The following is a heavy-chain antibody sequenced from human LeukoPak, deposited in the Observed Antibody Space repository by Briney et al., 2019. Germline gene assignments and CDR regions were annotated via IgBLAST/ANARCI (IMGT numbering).Heavy chain of an antibody. V-gene: IGHV1-69*05. CDR3: ASIQYDFWSGYQYYFDY. J-gene: IGHJ4*02. CDR2: IIPIFGTA. D-gene: IGHD3-3*01. Sequence: SVKVSFKASGGTFSIYAISWVRQAPGQGLEWMGGIIPIFGTANYAQKFQGRVTITTDESTSTAYMELSSLRSEDTAVYYCASIQYDFWSGYQYYFDYWGQGTLVTVSS. CDR1: GGTFSIYA.